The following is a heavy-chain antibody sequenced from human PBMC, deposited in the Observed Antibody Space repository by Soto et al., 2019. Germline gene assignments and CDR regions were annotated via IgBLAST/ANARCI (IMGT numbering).Heavy chain of an antibody. CDR3: AKIGRRRFLEWLEGAAADHPNTDY. V-gene: IGHV3-23*01. CDR1: GFTFSSYA. D-gene: IGHD3-3*01. CDR2: ISGSGGST. Sequence: GGSLRLSCAASGFTFSSYAMSWVRQAPGKGLEWVSAISGSGGSTYYADSVKGRFTISRDNSKNTLYLQMNSLRAEDTAVYYCAKIGRRRFLEWLEGAAADHPNTDYWGQGTLVTVSS. J-gene: IGHJ4*02.